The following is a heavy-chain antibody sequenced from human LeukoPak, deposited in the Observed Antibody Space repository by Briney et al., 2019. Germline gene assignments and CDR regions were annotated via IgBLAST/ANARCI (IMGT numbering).Heavy chain of an antibody. Sequence: ASVKVSCKASGYTFTSYDINWVRQATGQGLEWMGWMNPNSGNTGYAQKLQGRVTMTTDTSTSTAYMELRSLRSDDTAVYYCARARIVGATLGYWGQGTLVTVSS. CDR3: ARARIVGATLGY. V-gene: IGHV1-8*02. CDR2: MNPNSGNT. CDR1: GYTFTSYD. J-gene: IGHJ4*02. D-gene: IGHD1-26*01.